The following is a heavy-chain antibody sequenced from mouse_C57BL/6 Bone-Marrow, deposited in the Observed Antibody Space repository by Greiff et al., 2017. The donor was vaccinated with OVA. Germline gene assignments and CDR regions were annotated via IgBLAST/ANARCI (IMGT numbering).Heavy chain of an antibody. Sequence: VQLQQPGAELVMPGASVKLSCKASGYTFTSYWMHWVKQRPGQGLEWIGEIDPSDSYTNYNQKFKGKSTLTVDKYSSPAYMQLSSLTSEDSVVYYCARLPIYDGYYEDYWGQGTTLTVSS. CDR3: ARLPIYDGYYEDY. D-gene: IGHD2-3*01. CDR1: GYTFTSYW. CDR2: IDPSDSYT. J-gene: IGHJ2*01. V-gene: IGHV1-69*01.